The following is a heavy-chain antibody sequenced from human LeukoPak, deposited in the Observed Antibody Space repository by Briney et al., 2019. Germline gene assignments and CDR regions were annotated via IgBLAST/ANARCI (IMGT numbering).Heavy chain of an antibody. V-gene: IGHV3-53*05. CDR2: IYSGGST. J-gene: IGHJ3*02. CDR1: GFTVSSNY. CDR3: ARERADAFDI. Sequence: TGGSLRLSCAASGFTVSSNYMSWVRQAPGKGLEWVSVIYSGGSTYYADSVKGRFTISRDNSKNTLYLQMNSLRAEDTAVYYCARERADAFDIWGQGTMVTVSS.